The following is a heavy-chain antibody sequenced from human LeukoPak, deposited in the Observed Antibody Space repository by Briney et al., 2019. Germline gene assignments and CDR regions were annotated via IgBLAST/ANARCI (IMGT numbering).Heavy chain of an antibody. J-gene: IGHJ4*02. V-gene: IGHV1-2*02. Sequence: GASVKVSCKASGYTFTGYYMHWVRQAPGQGLEWMGWINPNSGGTNCAQKFQGRVTMTRDTSISTAYMELSRLRSDDTAVYYCARGSNYYDSSGIDYWGQGTLVTVSS. D-gene: IGHD3-22*01. CDR2: INPNSGGT. CDR3: ARGSNYYDSSGIDY. CDR1: GYTFTGYY.